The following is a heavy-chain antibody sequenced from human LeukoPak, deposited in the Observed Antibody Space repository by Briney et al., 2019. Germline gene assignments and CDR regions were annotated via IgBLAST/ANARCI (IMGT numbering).Heavy chain of an antibody. Sequence: GASVKVSCKASGYTFTGYYMHWVRQAPGQGLEWMGWINPNSGGTSSAQKFQGRVTMTRDTSISTAYMELSRLRSDDTAVYYCARQEMATTSFDYWGQGTLVTVSS. CDR3: ARQEMATTSFDY. D-gene: IGHD5-24*01. J-gene: IGHJ4*02. CDR2: INPNSGGT. V-gene: IGHV1-2*02. CDR1: GYTFTGYY.